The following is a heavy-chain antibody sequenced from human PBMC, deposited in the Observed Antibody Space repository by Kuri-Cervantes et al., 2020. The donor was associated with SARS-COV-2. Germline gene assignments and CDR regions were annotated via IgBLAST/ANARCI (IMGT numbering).Heavy chain of an antibody. CDR1: GFTFSSYG. V-gene: IGHV3-30*18. J-gene: IGHJ5*02. CDR3: AKSGGTADGGFDP. Sequence: GESLKISCAASGFTFSSYGMHWVRQAPGKGLEWVAVISYDGSNKYYADSVKGRFTISRDNSKNTLYLQMNSLRAEDTAVYYCAKSGGTADGGFDPWGQGTLVTVSS. CDR2: ISYDGSNK. D-gene: IGHD6-13*01.